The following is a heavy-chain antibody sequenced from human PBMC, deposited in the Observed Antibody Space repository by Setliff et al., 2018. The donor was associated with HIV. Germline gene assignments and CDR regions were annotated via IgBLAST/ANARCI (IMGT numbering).Heavy chain of an antibody. CDR2: ISAYNGNT. CDR3: ARFSSSWPYYFDY. CDR1: GYTFTSYS. J-gene: IGHJ4*02. D-gene: IGHD6-13*01. V-gene: IGHV1-18*01. Sequence: ASVKVSCKASGYTFTSYSIHWVRQAPGQGLEWMGWISAYNGNTNYAQRSKGRVTMTSDTSTSTAYMELRSLRSDDTAVYYCARFSSSWPYYFDYWGQGMLVTVS.